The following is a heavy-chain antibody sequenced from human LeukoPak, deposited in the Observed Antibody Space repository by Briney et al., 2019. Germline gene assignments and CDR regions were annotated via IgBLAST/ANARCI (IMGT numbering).Heavy chain of an antibody. J-gene: IGHJ6*03. CDR2: ITSGSSYI. V-gene: IGHV3-21*01. CDR1: GFTFSSYN. CDR3: ARDPYSGGYGDYYYYYMDV. D-gene: IGHD1-26*01. Sequence: GGSLRLSCAASGFTFSSYNMNWVRQAPGKGLEWVSSITSGSSYIYYADSVKGRFTISRDNAKNSLYLQINSLRAEDTAVYYCARDPYSGGYGDYYYYYMDVWGKGTTVTISS.